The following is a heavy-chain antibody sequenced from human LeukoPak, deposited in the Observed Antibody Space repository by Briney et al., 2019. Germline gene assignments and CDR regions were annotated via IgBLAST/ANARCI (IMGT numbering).Heavy chain of an antibody. CDR3: ARFSGSYWDY. CDR1: GGTISNYY. J-gene: IGHJ4*02. V-gene: IGHV4-4*09. Sequence: AGSLALNCAVSGGTISNYYGRWIRQPPGKGLKWIGYIYSSGSARYNASLKSRLTISLDTSKSQFSLELSSVTATDTAVYYCARFSGSYWDYWGQGTLVTVSS. D-gene: IGHD1-26*01. CDR2: IYSSGSA.